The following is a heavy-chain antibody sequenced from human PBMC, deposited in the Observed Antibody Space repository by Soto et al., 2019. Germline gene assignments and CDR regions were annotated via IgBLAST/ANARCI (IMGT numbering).Heavy chain of an antibody. V-gene: IGHV1-46*03. J-gene: IGHJ6*03. CDR3: ARYRVELTRDYYYYMNV. CDR1: GYTITRYF. CDR2: INPSGGST. D-gene: IGHD1-7*01. Sequence: GSSLKRSCKTVGYTITRYFMHWGSQTKGQGLEWMGIINPSGGSTSYAQKFQGRVTMTRDTSTSTVYMELSSLRSEDTAVYFCARYRVELTRDYYYYMNVWGKGTTVIVSS.